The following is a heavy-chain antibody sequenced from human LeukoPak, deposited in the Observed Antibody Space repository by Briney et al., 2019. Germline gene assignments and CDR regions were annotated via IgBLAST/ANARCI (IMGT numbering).Heavy chain of an antibody. CDR2: IYWNDDK. V-gene: IGHV2-5*01. D-gene: IGHD4-17*01. CDR1: GFSLSTSGVG. CDR3: AHKGTVKYYNWFDP. Sequence: SGPTLVNPTQTLTLTCTFSGFSLSTSGVGVGWIRQPPGKALEWLALIYWNDDKRYSPSLKSRLTITKDTSKNQVVLTMTNMDPVDTATYYGAHKGTVKYYNWFDPWGQGTLATVSS. J-gene: IGHJ5*02.